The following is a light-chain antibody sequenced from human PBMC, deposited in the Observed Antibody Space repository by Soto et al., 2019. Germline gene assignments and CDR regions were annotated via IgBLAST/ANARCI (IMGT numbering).Light chain of an antibody. V-gene: IGLV1-51*01. CDR1: SSTIGNNY. CDR3: GTWDSRLRTFV. Sequence: QSALTQPPSVSAAPGQYVTITCSGSSSTIGNNYVSWYQQLPGVAPKLLIFDNNKRPSGIPGRFSGSKSGTSATLAITGLQTGDEADFYCGTWDSRLRTFVFGTGTKLTVL. CDR2: DNN. J-gene: IGLJ1*01.